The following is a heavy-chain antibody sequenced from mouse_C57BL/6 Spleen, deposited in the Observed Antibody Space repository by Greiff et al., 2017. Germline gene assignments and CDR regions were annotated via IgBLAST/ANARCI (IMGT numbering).Heavy chain of an antibody. V-gene: IGHV1-4*01. CDR1: GYTFTSYT. CDR2: INPSSGYT. J-gene: IGHJ4*01. Sequence: VQLQQSGAELARPGASVKMSCKASGYTFTSYTMHWVKQRPGQGLEWIGYINPSSGYTKYNQKFKDKATLTADKSSSTAYMQLCSLTSEDSAVYYCARERGSSYAFDYWGQAASETVS. D-gene: IGHD1-1*01. CDR3: ARERGSSYAFDY.